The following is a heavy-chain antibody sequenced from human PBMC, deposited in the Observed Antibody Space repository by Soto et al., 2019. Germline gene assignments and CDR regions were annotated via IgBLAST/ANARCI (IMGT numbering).Heavy chain of an antibody. CDR3: ATRTTVTTFDY. J-gene: IGHJ4*02. D-gene: IGHD4-17*01. V-gene: IGHV4-31*11. CDR1: GASVTRAGSY. CDR2: VYFDGTT. Sequence: QVQLQESGPGLVKPSQTLSLTCDVSGASVTRAGSYWGWIRQRPGQGLEWIGYVYFDGTTYYNPSLNSRVIISAATSKNQFSLSLSFLTAADTAVYYCATRTTVTTFDYWGQGTLVTVSS.